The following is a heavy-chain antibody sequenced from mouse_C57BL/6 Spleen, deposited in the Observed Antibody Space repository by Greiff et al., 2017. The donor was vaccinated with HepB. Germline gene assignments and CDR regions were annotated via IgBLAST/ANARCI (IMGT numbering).Heavy chain of an antibody. J-gene: IGHJ4*01. Sequence: QVQLKQPGAELVKPGASVKLSCKASGYTFTSYWMHWVKQRPGQGLEWIGYINPSSGYTKYNQKFKDKATLTADKSSSTAYMQLSSLTSEDSAVYYCARGIYYDYDDYAMDYWGQGTSVTVSS. CDR1: GYTFTSYW. D-gene: IGHD2-4*01. V-gene: IGHV1-7*01. CDR2: INPSSGYT. CDR3: ARGIYYDYDDYAMDY.